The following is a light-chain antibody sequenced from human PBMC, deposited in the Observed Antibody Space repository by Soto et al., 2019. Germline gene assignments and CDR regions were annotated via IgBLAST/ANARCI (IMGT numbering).Light chain of an antibody. Sequence: DIDLTQSPSTLSLSPGERVTLSCRASQTVHSSFVSWYQQKPGHAPRLLIYGASTRATGVPDRFSGSGSGTDFPLTISSLEPEDFAVYFCQHYGRSSWPFGQGTKVEIK. J-gene: IGKJ1*01. CDR1: QTVHSSF. CDR2: GAS. V-gene: IGKV3-20*01. CDR3: QHYGRSSWP.